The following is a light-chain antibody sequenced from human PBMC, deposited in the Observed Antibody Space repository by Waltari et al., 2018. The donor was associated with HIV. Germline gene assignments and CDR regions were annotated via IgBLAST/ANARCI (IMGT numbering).Light chain of an antibody. Sequence: QSALTQPASVSGSPGQSLTISCTGTSSDVGGYNHVSWYQQHPAKAPKVIIYDVSNRPSGVSNHFSGSKSGNTASLTISGLQAEDEADYYCTSYTTINTYVFGTGTKVTVL. CDR3: TSYTTINTYV. CDR1: SSDVGGYNH. J-gene: IGLJ1*01. V-gene: IGLV2-14*03. CDR2: DVS.